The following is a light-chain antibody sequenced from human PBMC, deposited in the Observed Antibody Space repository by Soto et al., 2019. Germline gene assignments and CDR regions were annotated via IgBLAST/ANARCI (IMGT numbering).Light chain of an antibody. V-gene: IGKV3-20*01. CDR2: GTS. J-gene: IGKJ1*01. CDR3: QQFGSWT. CDR1: QTISSNN. Sequence: EIVLTQSPGTLSVSPGERATLSCRASQTISSNNLAWYQQKPGQAPSLLIYGTSSRATGIPDRFSGSGSGTDFTLTISRLEPEGSAMYYCQQFGSWTFGQGTKVEI.